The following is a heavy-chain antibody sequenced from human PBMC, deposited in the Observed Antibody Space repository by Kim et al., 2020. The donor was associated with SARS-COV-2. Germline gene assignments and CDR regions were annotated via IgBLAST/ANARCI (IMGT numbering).Heavy chain of an antibody. Sequence: GGSLRLSCAASGFTFSSDWMSWVRQAPGKGLEWVANIKQDGSEKKYVDSAQGRCTISRDNAKNSRYLQMNSLRAEDTAVYYCEREYGPYYDILTGLRGFDSWGEATLVTVSS. D-gene: IGHD3-9*01. CDR3: EREYGPYYDILTGLRGFDS. CDR1: GFTFSSDW. CDR2: IKQDGSEK. V-gene: IGHV3-7*01. J-gene: IGHJ4*02.